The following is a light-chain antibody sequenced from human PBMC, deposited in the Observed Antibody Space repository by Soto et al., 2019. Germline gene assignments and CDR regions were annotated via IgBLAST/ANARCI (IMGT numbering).Light chain of an antibody. CDR2: EHN. J-gene: IGLJ2*01. CDR1: SGGIANNY. V-gene: IGLV6-57*04. Sequence: NFMLTQPHSVSESPGETVTISCTRTSGGIANNYVQWYQQRPGSAPTIVIYEHNQRPSGVPDRFSGSTDGSSNSASLTISGLQTEDEADYYCQSYDGSFVLFGGGTQLTVL. CDR3: QSYDGSFVL.